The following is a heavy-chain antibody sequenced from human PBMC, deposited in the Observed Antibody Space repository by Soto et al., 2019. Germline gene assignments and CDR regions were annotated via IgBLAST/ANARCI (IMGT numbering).Heavy chain of an antibody. CDR2: MNPNSGNT. CDR3: AKGRIEGDAFDI. V-gene: IGHV1-8*01. Sequence: ASVKVSCKASGYTFTSYDINWVRQATGQGLEWMGWMNPNSGNTGYAQKFQGRVTMTRNTSISTAYMELSSLRSEDTAVYYCAKGRIEGDAFDIWGQGTMVTVSS. CDR1: GYTFTSYD. J-gene: IGHJ3*02.